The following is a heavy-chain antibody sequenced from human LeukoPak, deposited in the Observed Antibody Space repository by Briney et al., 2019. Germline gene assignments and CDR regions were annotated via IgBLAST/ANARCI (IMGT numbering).Heavy chain of an antibody. CDR1: GGSFSGYY. CDR2: IYTSGST. Sequence: SETLSLTCAVYGGSFSGYYWSWIRQPAGKGLEWIGRIYTSGSTNYNPSLKSRVTMSVNTSKNQFSLKLSSVTAADTAVYYCARGVCPGHTSCYTESHYYYYYMDVWGKGTTVTVSS. J-gene: IGHJ6*03. D-gene: IGHD2-2*02. CDR3: ARGVCPGHTSCYTESHYYYYYMDV. V-gene: IGHV4-59*10.